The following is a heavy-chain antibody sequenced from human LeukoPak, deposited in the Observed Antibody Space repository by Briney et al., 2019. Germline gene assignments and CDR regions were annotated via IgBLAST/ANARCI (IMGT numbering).Heavy chain of an antibody. CDR3: SRGSASPY. CDR2: ISWNGGVV. D-gene: IGHD1-26*01. CDR1: GFSLDDYA. V-gene: IGHV3-9*01. Sequence: GGSLRLSCVASGFSLDDYAMHWARHAPGKGLEWVSYISWNGGVVGYADSVKGRFTISKDNSKNSLFLQMNSLRPEDTALYYCSRGSASPYWGQGTLVTVSS. J-gene: IGHJ4*02.